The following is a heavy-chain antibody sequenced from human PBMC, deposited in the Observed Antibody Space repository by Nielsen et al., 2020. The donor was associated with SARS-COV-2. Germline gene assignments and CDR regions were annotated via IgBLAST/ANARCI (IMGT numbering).Heavy chain of an antibody. D-gene: IGHD7-27*01. CDR2: IYTDGST. CDR1: GFTVSSNY. V-gene: IGHV3-66*01. J-gene: IGHJ6*02. Sequence: GESLKISCAATGFTVSSNYMSWVRQAAGKGLEWVSVIYTDGSTSHADSVKGRFTISRDNSKNTLYLQMNSLRAEDTAVYYCARDNWGRMDVWGQGTTVTVSS. CDR3: ARDNWGRMDV.